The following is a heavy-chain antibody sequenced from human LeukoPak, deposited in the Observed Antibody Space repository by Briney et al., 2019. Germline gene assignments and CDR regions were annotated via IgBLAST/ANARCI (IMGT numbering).Heavy chain of an antibody. CDR2: VYYNGST. J-gene: IGHJ4*02. Sequence: SETLSLTCTVSGGSISSSSYYWGWIRQPPGKGLEWIGNVYYNGSTYYNPSLKSRVTISVDTSKNQFSLKLSSVTAADTAVYYCARKTGSWYPFDYWGQGTLVTVSS. D-gene: IGHD6-13*01. V-gene: IGHV4-39*01. CDR1: GGSISSSSYY. CDR3: ARKTGSWYPFDY.